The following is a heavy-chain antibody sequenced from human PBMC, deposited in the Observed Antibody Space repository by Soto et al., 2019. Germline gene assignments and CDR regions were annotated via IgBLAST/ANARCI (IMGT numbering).Heavy chain of an antibody. D-gene: IGHD5-12*01. CDR2: IWYDGSNK. V-gene: IGHV3-33*01. Sequence: GGSLRLSXAASGFTFSSFGIHWVRQAPGKGLEWVAVIWYDGSNKYNADSVKGRFTISRDNSKNTVYLQMNSLRAEDTAVYYCAREYSGYVWPLDRWGQGTLVTVSS. CDR3: AREYSGYVWPLDR. J-gene: IGHJ5*02. CDR1: GFTFSSFG.